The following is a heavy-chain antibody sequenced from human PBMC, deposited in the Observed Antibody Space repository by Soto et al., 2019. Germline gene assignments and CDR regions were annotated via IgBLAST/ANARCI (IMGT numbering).Heavy chain of an antibody. CDR1: GYTFNNFA. CDR2: VHPSIGVG. J-gene: IGHJ6*02. Sequence: QVQLVQSGAEVKRPGSSVKVSCKASGYTFNNFAIDWVRQATGLGLEWMGRVHPSIGVGQYAPKFQGRVTMTTNTSIDTAYMDLRSLTSEDTALHFCATRESGHFSGMDFWGQGTPVIVSS. CDR3: ATRESGHFSGMDF. D-gene: IGHD3-3*01. V-gene: IGHV1-8*01.